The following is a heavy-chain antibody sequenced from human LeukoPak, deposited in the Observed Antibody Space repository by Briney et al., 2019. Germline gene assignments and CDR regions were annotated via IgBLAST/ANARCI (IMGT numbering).Heavy chain of an antibody. CDR3: ATVGGGFCGNSTCPRHAFHI. Sequence: ASVRISCKISGQTFTDYYIHWVQQAPGRGLEWMGLIDPEDNEKTYAERFEDRLTITADTSLDTACMELSSLRSEDTAMYYCATVGGGFCGNSTCPRHAFHIWGQGTMVTVSS. J-gene: IGHJ3*02. CDR2: IDPEDNEK. CDR1: GQTFTDYY. D-gene: IGHD4-23*01. V-gene: IGHV1-69-2*01.